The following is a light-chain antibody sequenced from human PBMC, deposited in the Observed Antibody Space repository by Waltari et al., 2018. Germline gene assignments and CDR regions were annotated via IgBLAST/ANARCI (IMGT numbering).Light chain of an antibody. CDR3: QQYRNLWT. CDR2: KAS. V-gene: IGKV1-5*03. CDR1: QSLSNW. Sequence: ITCRASQSLSNWLAWYQQKPGKASNVLIDKASTFESGVPSRFSGSGSGTEFTLTISSVQPDDFATYYCQQYRNLWTFSQGTKVEIK. J-gene: IGKJ1*01.